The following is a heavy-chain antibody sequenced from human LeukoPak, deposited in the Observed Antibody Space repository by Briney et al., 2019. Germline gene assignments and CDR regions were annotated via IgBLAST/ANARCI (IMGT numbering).Heavy chain of an antibody. CDR3: ARDSGSGYDLFGFDY. Sequence: GGSLGLSCAASGFTFSSYSMNWVRQAPGKGLEWVSSISSSSSYIYYADSVKGRFTISRDNAKNSLYLQMNSLRAEDTAVYYCARDSGSGYDLFGFDYWGQGTLVTVSS. CDR1: GFTFSSYS. V-gene: IGHV3-21*01. J-gene: IGHJ4*02. CDR2: ISSSSSYI. D-gene: IGHD5-12*01.